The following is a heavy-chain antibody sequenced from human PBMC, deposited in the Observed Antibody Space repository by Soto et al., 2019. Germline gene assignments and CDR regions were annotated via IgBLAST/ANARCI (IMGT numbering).Heavy chain of an antibody. J-gene: IGHJ4*02. Sequence: QVQLVQSGAEVKKPGSSVKVSCKASGGTFSSYAISWVRQAPGQGLEWMGGIIPIFGTANYAQKFQGRVMITADESTSTAYMELSSLRSEDTAVYYCARGDDSSGYYHYYFDYWGQGTLVTVSS. CDR3: ARGDDSSGYYHYYFDY. D-gene: IGHD3-22*01. V-gene: IGHV1-69*01. CDR1: GGTFSSYA. CDR2: IIPIFGTA.